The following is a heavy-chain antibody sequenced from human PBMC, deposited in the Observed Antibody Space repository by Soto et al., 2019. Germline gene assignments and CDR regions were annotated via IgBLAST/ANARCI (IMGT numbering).Heavy chain of an antibody. D-gene: IGHD6-13*01. J-gene: IGHJ4*02. V-gene: IGHV1-69*13. CDR1: GGTFNSYG. Sequence: ASVKVSCKASGGTFNSYGISWVRQAPGQGLEWMGGIIPVYHTAKYEQKFQGRMTITADESTSTAYMELRSLTSEDTAVYYCARGRIAAAGSVDYWGQGTLVTVSS. CDR2: IIPVYHTA. CDR3: ARGRIAAAGSVDY.